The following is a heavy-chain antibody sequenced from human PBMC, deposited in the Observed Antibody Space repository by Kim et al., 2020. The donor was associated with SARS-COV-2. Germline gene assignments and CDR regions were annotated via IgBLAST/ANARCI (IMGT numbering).Heavy chain of an antibody. CDR1: GGSISSSSYY. J-gene: IGHJ4*01. CDR3: AREPPMVRGVIGYYFD. V-gene: IGHV4-39*07. CDR2: IYYSGST. D-gene: IGHD3-10*01. Sequence: SETLSLTCTVSGGSISSSSYYWGWIRQPPGKGLEWIGSIYYSGSTYYNPSLKSRVTISVDTSKNQFSLKLSSVTAADTAVYYCAREPPMVRGVIGYYFD.